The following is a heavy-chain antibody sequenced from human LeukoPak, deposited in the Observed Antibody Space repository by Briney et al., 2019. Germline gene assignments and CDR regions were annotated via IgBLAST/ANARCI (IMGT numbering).Heavy chain of an antibody. D-gene: IGHD4-11*01. V-gene: IGHV1-69*13. CDR2: IIPIFGTA. CDR1: GGTFISYA. CDR3: ATVYSNYPPQYYYYYYGMDV. Sequence: ASVKVSCKASGGTFISYAISWVRQAPGQGLEWMGGIIPIFGTANYAQKFQGRVTITADESTSTAYMELSSLRSEDTAVYYCATVYSNYPPQYYYYYYGMDVWGQGTTVTVSS. J-gene: IGHJ6*02.